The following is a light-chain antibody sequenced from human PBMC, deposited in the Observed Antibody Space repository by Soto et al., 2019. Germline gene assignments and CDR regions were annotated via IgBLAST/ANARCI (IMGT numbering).Light chain of an antibody. CDR1: QGISKY. V-gene: IGKV1-27*01. J-gene: IGKJ1*01. CDR2: AAS. Sequence: DMRVALCAPPLFASVGDRVTITCRSIQGISKYLALYKPIPGKVPKLLLYAASTLQPGVPSRFSGNGSGTYFNLTLISLQPEDVAPYYCQEYNCVLCPFAQGTK. CDR3: QEYNCVLCP.